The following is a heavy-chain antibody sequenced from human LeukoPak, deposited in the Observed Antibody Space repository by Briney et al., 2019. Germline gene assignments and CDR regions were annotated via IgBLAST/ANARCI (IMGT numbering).Heavy chain of an antibody. CDR1: GFNFGSNW. V-gene: IGHV3-7*01. Sequence: GGSLRLSCAASGFNFGSNWMSWVRQAPGKGLEWVANIKQDGSEKYYVDSVKGRFTISRDNAKNSLYLQMNSLRAEDTAVHYCARDPGLMRAAACGDYWGQGTLVIVSS. D-gene: IGHD6-13*01. CDR2: IKQDGSEK. J-gene: IGHJ4*02. CDR3: ARDPGLMRAAACGDY.